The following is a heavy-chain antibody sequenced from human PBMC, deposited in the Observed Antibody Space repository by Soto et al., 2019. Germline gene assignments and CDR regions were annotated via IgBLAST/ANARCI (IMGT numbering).Heavy chain of an antibody. CDR1: GFTLTTYG. CDR3: AKVGGLNYYGSSGYLDVDSFYI. V-gene: IGHV3-30*18. J-gene: IGHJ3*02. CDR2: ISSDGSNK. Sequence: QVQLVESGGGVVQPGRSLRLSCAASGFTLTTYGMHWVRQAPGKGLEWVAVISSDGSNKYYADSVKGRFTISRDNSKNKLYLQMKRLRAGDTGVEYWAKVGGLNYYGSSGYLDVDSFYIWGQGTMVTVSS. D-gene: IGHD3-22*01.